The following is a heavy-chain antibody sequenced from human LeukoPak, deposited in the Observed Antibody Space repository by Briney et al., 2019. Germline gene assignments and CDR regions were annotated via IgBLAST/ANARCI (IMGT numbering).Heavy chain of an antibody. Sequence: PGGSLRLSCAASGFTFDDYAMHWVRQAPGKGPEWVSAIGGRGGSTYYADSLGGRFTISRDNSKDMVYLQMNSLKVEDTATYYCGKEGGAWGQGTKVTVSS. CDR2: IGGRGGST. CDR1: GFTFDDYA. CDR3: GKEGGA. D-gene: IGHD3-16*01. J-gene: IGHJ5*02. V-gene: IGHV3-23*01.